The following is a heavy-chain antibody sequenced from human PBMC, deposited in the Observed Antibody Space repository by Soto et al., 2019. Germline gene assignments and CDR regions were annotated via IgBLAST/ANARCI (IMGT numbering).Heavy chain of an antibody. CDR1: GFTFSSYG. V-gene: IGHV3-33*01. J-gene: IGHJ4*02. CDR2: IWYDGSNK. Sequence: PGGSLRLSCAASGFTFSSYGMHWVRQAPGKGLEWGAVIWYDGSNKYYADSVKGRFTISRDNSKNTLYLQMNSLRAEDTAVYYCARETTENPPDYSSSWYYFDYWGQGTLVTVSS. CDR3: ARETTENPPDYSSSWYYFDY. D-gene: IGHD6-13*01.